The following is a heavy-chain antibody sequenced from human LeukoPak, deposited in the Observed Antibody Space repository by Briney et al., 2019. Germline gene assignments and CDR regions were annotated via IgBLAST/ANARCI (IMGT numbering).Heavy chain of an antibody. V-gene: IGHV4-4*07. CDR1: GGSISSYY. J-gene: IGHJ1*01. CDR2: IYTSGST. D-gene: IGHD3-22*01. Sequence: PSETLSLTSTVSGGSISSYYWSWIRQPAGKGLEWIGRIYTSGSTNYNPSLKSRVTMSVDTSKNQFSLKLSSVTAADTAVYYCARGPPYDSSGYYGAEYFQHWGQGTLVTVSS. CDR3: ARGPPYDSSGYYGAEYFQH.